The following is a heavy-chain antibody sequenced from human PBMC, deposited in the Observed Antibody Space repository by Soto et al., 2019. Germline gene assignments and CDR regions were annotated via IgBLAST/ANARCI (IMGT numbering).Heavy chain of an antibody. Sequence: SETLSITCTVSGGSISSSSYYWGWIRQPPGKGLEWIGSIYYSGSTYYNPSLRSRVTISVDTPKNQFSLKLSSVTAADTAVYYCASNGMDFWSGYRAYYFVYWSQGTLVTVSS. CDR2: IYYSGST. J-gene: IGHJ4*02. D-gene: IGHD3-3*01. CDR3: ASNGMDFWSGYRAYYFVY. CDR1: GGSISSSSYY. V-gene: IGHV4-39*01.